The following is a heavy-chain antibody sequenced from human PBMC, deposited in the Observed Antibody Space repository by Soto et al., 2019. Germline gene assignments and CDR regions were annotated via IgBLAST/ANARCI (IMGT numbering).Heavy chain of an antibody. CDR2: SSNSGTFA. CDR3: ARSGDNFNVLDY. Sequence: VGSLRLSCAASGFTFSDYYMSWVRQAPGRGLEWISYSSNSGTFARYATSVKGRFSISRDNANNSLYLEMNSLRVEDTAVYYCARSGDNFNVLDYWGQGTPVTVSS. CDR1: GFTFSDYY. D-gene: IGHD1-1*01. V-gene: IGHV3-11*06. J-gene: IGHJ4*02.